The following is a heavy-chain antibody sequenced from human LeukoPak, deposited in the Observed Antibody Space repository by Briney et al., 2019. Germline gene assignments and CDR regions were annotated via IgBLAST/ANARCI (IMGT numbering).Heavy chain of an antibody. Sequence: GSLRLSCAASGFTFSSYAMSWVRQAPGKGLEWVSAISGSGGSTYYADSVKGRFTISRDNSKNTLYLQMNSRRAEDTAVYYCAKDRVVVPAAIDYWGQGTLVTVSS. V-gene: IGHV3-23*01. CDR3: AKDRVVVPAAIDY. CDR1: GFTFSSYA. CDR2: ISGSGGST. D-gene: IGHD2-2*01. J-gene: IGHJ4*02.